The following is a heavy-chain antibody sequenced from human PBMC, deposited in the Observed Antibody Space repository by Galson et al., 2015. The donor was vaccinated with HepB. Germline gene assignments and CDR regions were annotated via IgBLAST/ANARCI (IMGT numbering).Heavy chain of an antibody. CDR3: ARPIAAAGPPDY. CDR2: IFISGTTI. Sequence: SLRLSCAASGFTFSDYYMSWIRQAPGKGLEWVSYIFISGTTISYADSAKGRFTISRDNAKKFLYLQMNSLRVEDTAVYYCARPIAAAGPPDYWGRGTLVTVSS. CDR1: GFTFSDYY. D-gene: IGHD6-13*01. J-gene: IGHJ4*02. V-gene: IGHV3-11*01.